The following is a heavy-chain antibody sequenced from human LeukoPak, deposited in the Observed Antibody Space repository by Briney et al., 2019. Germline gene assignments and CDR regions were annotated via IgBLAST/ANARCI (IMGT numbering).Heavy chain of an antibody. CDR2: ISSSSSYL. D-gene: IGHD2-2*01. CDR3: ARDLGSSTSSVFDP. Sequence: GGSLRLSCAASGFTFSSYSMNWVRQAPGKGLEWVSSISSSSSYLYYADSVKGRFTISRDNAKNSLYLQMNSLRAEDTAVYYCARDLGSSTSSVFDPWGQGTLVTVSS. CDR1: GFTFSSYS. J-gene: IGHJ5*02. V-gene: IGHV3-21*01.